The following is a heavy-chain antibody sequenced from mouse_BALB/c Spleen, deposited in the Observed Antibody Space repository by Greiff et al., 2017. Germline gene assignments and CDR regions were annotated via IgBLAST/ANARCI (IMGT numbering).Heavy chain of an antibody. V-gene: IGHV1S81*02. CDR3: AKLEGDYFDY. D-gene: IGHD4-1*01. Sequence: QVQLQQSGAELVKPGASVKLSCKASGYTFTSYWMHWVKQRPGQGLEWIGEINPSNGRTNYNEKFKSKATLTVDKSSSTAYMQLSSLTSEDSAVYYCAKLEGDYFDYWGQGTTLTVSS. J-gene: IGHJ2*01. CDR2: INPSNGRT. CDR1: GYTFTSYW.